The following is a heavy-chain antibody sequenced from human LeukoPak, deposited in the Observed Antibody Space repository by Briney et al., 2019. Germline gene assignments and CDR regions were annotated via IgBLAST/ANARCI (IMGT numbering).Heavy chain of an antibody. CDR2: LNSDGSST. CDR1: GFIFSDYW. D-gene: IGHD3-10*01. Sequence: GGSLRLSCAASGFIFSDYWMHWVRQAPGKGLVWVSRLNSDGSSTIYADSVKGRFTISRDNAKNTLYLQMNSLRAEDTAVYYCARGLGGTGDHWGQGTLVTVSS. CDR3: ARGLGGTGDH. V-gene: IGHV3-74*01. J-gene: IGHJ4*02.